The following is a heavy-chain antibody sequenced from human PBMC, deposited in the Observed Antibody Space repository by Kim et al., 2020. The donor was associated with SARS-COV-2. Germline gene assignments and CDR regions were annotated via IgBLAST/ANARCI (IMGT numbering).Heavy chain of an antibody. V-gene: IGHV4-39*01. CDR3: ARHFRGTSMQFLGLYQFDY. CDR2: VYYTGNT. D-gene: IGHD2-2*02. CDR1: DGSISSRGYY. J-gene: IGHJ4*02. Sequence: SETLSLTCTVSDGSISSRGYYWGWIRQPPGKGLEWIGSVYYTGNTYYTPSLKSRLTISVDTSKNQFSLKLNSVTAADTAVYYCARHFRGTSMQFLGLYQFDYGGQGILGTVSS.